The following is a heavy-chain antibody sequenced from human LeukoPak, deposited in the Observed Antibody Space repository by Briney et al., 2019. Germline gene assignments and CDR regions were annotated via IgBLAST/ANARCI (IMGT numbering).Heavy chain of an antibody. CDR1: GFIFSTYS. J-gene: IGHJ6*03. V-gene: IGHV3-48*01. CDR2: ISSSSSTI. CDR3: ARDDHYNYYYMDV. Sequence: GGSLRLSCAASGFIFSTYSMNWVRQAPGKGLEWVSYISSSSSTIYYADSVKGRFTIPRDNAKNSLYLQMNSLGAEDTAVYYCARDDHYNYYYMDVWGKGTTVTVSS.